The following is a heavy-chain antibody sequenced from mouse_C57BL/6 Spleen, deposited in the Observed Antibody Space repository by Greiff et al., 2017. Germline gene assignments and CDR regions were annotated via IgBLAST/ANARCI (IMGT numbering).Heavy chain of an antibody. Sequence: EVQLQQSGPELVKPGASVKIPCKASGYTFTDYNMDWVKQSHGKSLEWIGDINPNNGGTIYNQKFKGKATLTVDKSSSTAYMELRSLTSENTAVYYCARGGIYYGPAWFSYWGQGTLVTVSA. D-gene: IGHD2-1*01. CDR3: ARGGIYYGPAWFSY. J-gene: IGHJ3*01. CDR2: INPNNGGT. V-gene: IGHV1-18*01. CDR1: GYTFTDYN.